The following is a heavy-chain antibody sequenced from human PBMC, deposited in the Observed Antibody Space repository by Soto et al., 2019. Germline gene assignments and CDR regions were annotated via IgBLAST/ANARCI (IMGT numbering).Heavy chain of an antibody. CDR2: IIPIFGTA. V-gene: IGHV1-69*13. CDR1: GYTFTSYD. D-gene: IGHD6-13*01. J-gene: IGHJ4*02. Sequence: SVKVSCKASGYTFTSYDINWVRQATGQGLEWMGGIIPIFGTANYAQKFQGRVTITADESTSTAYMELSSLRSEDTAVYYCATDPTLYSRHRSPVDYWGQGTQVTVSS. CDR3: ATDPTLYSRHRSPVDY.